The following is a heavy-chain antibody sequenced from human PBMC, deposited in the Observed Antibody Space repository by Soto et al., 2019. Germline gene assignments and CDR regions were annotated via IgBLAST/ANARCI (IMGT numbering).Heavy chain of an antibody. Sequence: LSLTCTVSGGSISGSSYYWGWIRQPPGKGLEWIGNIYLSGTTYYNPSLKSRVTISYDTSKNQFSLNLRSVTAADTAVYYCARPLRDSSGPSNCFDPWGQGTLVTVSS. V-gene: IGHV4-39*01. J-gene: IGHJ5*02. D-gene: IGHD6-19*01. CDR2: IYLSGTT. CDR1: GGSISGSSYY. CDR3: ARPLRDSSGPSNCFDP.